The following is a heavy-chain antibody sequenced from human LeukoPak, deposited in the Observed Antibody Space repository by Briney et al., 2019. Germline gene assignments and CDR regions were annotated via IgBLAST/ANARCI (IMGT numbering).Heavy chain of an antibody. CDR2: INPNSGGT. D-gene: IGHD6-6*01. V-gene: IGHV1-2*02. CDR1: GYTFTGYY. J-gene: IGHJ6*03. CDR3: ARVRHYYYMDV. Sequence: ASVKVSCKASGYTFTGYYMHWVRQAPGQGLEWMGWINPNSGGTNYAQTFQGRVTMTRDTSISTAYMELSRLRSDDTAVYYCARVRHYYYMDVWGKGTTVTVSS.